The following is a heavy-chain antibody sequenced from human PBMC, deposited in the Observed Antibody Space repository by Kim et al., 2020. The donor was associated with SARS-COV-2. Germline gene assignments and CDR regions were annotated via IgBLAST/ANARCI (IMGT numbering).Heavy chain of an antibody. J-gene: IGHJ2*01. CDR2: GHYSGNT. Sequence: SETLSLTCIVSDGSISSSSYYWGWIRQPPGKGLEWIGSGHYSGNTYYNPSLKSRVTISVDTSKNQFSLNLNSMTAADTAVYYCARQGWERSQTYSSSSIYWYFELWGRGALIIVSS. CDR3: ARQGWERSQTYSSSSIYWYFEL. CDR1: DGSISSSSYY. D-gene: IGHD6-6*01. V-gene: IGHV4-39*01.